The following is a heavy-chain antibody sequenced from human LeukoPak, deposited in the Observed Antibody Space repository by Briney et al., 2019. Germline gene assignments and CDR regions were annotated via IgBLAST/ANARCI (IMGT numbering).Heavy chain of an antibody. D-gene: IGHD3-22*01. CDR1: GFTFSSYA. V-gene: IGHV3-23*01. CDR3: AKDLRSGYYIRY. Sequence: PGGSLRLSCAASGFTFSSYAMSWVRQAPGKGLEWVSSITNSGGGSTYADSVKGRFTISRDNSKNTLYLQMNSLRAEDTAVYYCAKDLRSGYYIRYWGQGTLVTVSS. J-gene: IGHJ4*02. CDR2: ITNSGGGS.